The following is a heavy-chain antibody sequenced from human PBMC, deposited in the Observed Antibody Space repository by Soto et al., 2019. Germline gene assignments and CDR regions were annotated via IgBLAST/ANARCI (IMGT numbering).Heavy chain of an antibody. D-gene: IGHD6-19*01. CDR3: ATVHVMVVARSTFDY. Sequence: TLSLTFAVYGGSFSGYYWSWIRQPPGKGLEWIGEINHSGSSFYNPSLKSRITISVDTSNNQFSLKLTSVTAAETAVYYRATVHVMVVARSTFDYWGHGTLVTVPS. CDR1: GGSFSGYY. CDR2: INHSGSS. V-gene: IGHV4-34*01. J-gene: IGHJ4*01.